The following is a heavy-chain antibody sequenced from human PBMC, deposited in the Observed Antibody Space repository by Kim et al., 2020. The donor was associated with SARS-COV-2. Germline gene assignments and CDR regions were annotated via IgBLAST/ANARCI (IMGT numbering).Heavy chain of an antibody. CDR2: IYYSGST. CDR3: ARTPDIVVVVCPHYWYFDL. V-gene: IGHV4-31*03. Sequence: SETLSLTCTVSGGSISSGGYYWSWIRQHPGKGREWIGYIYYSGSTYYNPSLKSRVTISVDTSKNQFSLKLSSVAAADTAVYYCARTPDIVVVVCPHYWYFDLWGRGTLVTVSS. CDR1: GGSISSGGYY. D-gene: IGHD2-15*01. J-gene: IGHJ2*01.